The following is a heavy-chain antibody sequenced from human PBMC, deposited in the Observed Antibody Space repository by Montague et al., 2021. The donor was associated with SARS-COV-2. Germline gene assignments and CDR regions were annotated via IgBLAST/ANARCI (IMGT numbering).Heavy chain of an antibody. CDR1: GDPTSCPNCY. CDR3: ARHRNYGDHSLDNWFHP. CDR2: IYNSGTT. V-gene: IGHV4-39*01. J-gene: IGHJ5*02. D-gene: IGHD4-17*01. Sequence: SETLSLTCTVSGDPTSCPNCYWGWIRQAPGKGLDWIGTIYNSGTTYYNPSLKSRLTISIDTSKNQFSLKLTSVTAADTAVYYCARHRNYGDHSLDNWFHPWGQGTLVTASS.